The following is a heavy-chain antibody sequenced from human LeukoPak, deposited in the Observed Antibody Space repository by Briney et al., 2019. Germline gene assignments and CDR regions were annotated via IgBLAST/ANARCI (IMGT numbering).Heavy chain of an antibody. J-gene: IGHJ4*02. D-gene: IGHD6-19*01. Sequence: SGPTLVNPTQTLTLTCTFSGFSLSTRGVGVGWIRQPPGKALEWLALIYWNDDKRYSPSLKSRLTITKDTSKNQVVLTMTNMDPVDTATYYCAREIAVAGVFDYWGQGTLVTVSS. CDR3: AREIAVAGVFDY. CDR2: IYWNDDK. V-gene: IGHV2-5*01. CDR1: GFSLSTRGVG.